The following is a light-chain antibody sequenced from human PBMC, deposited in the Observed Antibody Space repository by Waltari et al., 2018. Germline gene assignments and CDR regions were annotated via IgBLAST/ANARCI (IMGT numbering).Light chain of an antibody. CDR3: VLYMSRDIL. J-gene: IGLJ3*02. V-gene: IGLV8-61*01. CDR2: STN. CDR1: SGSVSVRHY. Sequence: QTVVTQEPSFSVSPGGTVTLTCGLRSGSVSVRHYPSWYQQTPGQPPRVLIYSTNTRSSGVPDRFSGSILGNKAALTITGAQADDEAAYYCVLYMSRDILFGGGTKLTVL.